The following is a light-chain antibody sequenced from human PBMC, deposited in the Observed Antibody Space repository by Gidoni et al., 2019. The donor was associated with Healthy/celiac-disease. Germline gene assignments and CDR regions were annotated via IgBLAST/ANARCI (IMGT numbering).Light chain of an antibody. J-gene: IGKJ4*01. CDR2: DAS. CDR3: QQRSNWPLT. CDR1: QSVSSY. Sequence: EIVLTQSPATLSLSPGERATLSCRASQSVSSYLAWYQQKPGQAPRLLIYDASNRTTGIPDFTLTISSLEPEDFAVYYYQQRSNWPLTFGGGTKVEIK. V-gene: IGKV3-11*01.